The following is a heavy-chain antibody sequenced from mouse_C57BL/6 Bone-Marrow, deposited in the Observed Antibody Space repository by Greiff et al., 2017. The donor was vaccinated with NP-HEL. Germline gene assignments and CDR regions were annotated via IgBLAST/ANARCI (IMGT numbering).Heavy chain of an antibody. D-gene: IGHD2-3*01. Sequence: EVQVVESGGGLVKPGGSLKLSCAASGFTFSDYGMHWVRQAPEKGLEGVAYISSGSSTIYYADTVKGRFTISRDNAKNTLFLQMTSLRSEDTAMYYCARPIYDGYFWYFDVWGTGTTVTVSS. CDR1: GFTFSDYG. J-gene: IGHJ1*03. V-gene: IGHV5-17*01. CDR3: ARPIYDGYFWYFDV. CDR2: ISSGSSTI.